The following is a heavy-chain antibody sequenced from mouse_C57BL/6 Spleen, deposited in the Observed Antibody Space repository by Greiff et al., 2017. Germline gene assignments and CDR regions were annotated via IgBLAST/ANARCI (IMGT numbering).Heavy chain of an antibody. CDR2: IDPSDSYT. J-gene: IGHJ2*01. CDR1: GYTFTSYW. Sequence: QVQLQQSGAELVRPGTSVKLSCKASGYTFTSYWMHWVKQRPGQGLEWIGVIDPSDSYTNYNQKFKGKATLTVDTSSSTAYMQLSSLTSEDSAVYYCARSAYYGSRYYFDYWGQGTTLTVSS. V-gene: IGHV1-59*01. D-gene: IGHD1-1*01. CDR3: ARSAYYGSRYYFDY.